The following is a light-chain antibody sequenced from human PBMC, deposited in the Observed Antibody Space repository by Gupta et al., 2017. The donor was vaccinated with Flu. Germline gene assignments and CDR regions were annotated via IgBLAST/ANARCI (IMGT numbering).Light chain of an antibody. J-gene: IGKJ1*01. Sequence: DIQMTPPPSSPSASVGDTVTITCRESQGIANYLDWFQQKPGQAPKRLIYTVSTLQPGVPSRFSGSGSGTEFSLTISSLHPEDLATYYCRQYYSYPHTFGQGTQVEIK. CDR3: RQYYSYPHT. CDR2: TVS. CDR1: QGIANY. V-gene: IGKV1-17*01.